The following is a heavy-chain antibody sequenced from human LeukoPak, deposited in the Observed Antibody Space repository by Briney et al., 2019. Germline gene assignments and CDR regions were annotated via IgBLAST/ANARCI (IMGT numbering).Heavy chain of an antibody. CDR3: ARDQHHCSGGSCYSYYYYGMDV. D-gene: IGHD2-15*01. V-gene: IGHV4-30-4*01. J-gene: IGHJ6*02. Sequence: SETLSLTCTVSGGSISSGDCYWSWIRQPPGKGLEWIGYIYYSGSTYYNPSLKSRVTISVDTSKNQFSLKLSSVTAADTAVYYCARDQHHCSGGSCYSYYYYGMDVWGQGTTVTVSS. CDR1: GGSISSGDCY. CDR2: IYYSGST.